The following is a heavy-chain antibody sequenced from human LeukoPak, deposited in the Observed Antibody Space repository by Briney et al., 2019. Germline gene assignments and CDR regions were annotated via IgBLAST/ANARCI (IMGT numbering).Heavy chain of an antibody. CDR1: GYTFTTYA. D-gene: IGHD6-19*01. CDR2: INTNTGNP. CDR3: ARDMRQWLSLLDY. J-gene: IGHJ4*02. V-gene: IGHV7-4-1*02. Sequence: ASVKVSCKTSGYTFTTYAISWVRQAPGQGLEWMGWINTNTGNPTYAQGFTGRFVFSLDTSVSTAYLQISSLKAEDTAVYYCARDMRQWLSLLDYWGQGTLVTVSS.